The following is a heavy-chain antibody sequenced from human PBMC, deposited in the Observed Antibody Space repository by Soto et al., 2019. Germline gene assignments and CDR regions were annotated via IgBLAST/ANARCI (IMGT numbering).Heavy chain of an antibody. J-gene: IGHJ4*02. CDR2: ISAYNGNT. CDR3: ARDRSYYSDY. D-gene: IGHD3-10*01. CDR1: VYTFTGLG. Sequence: QVQLVQSGAEVKKPGASWKFPCKPPVYTFTGLGIGWVRQPPGQGLEWMGWISAYNGNTNYAQKLQGRVTMTTDTSTSTAYMELRSLRSDDTAVYYCARDRSYYSDYWGQGTLVTVSS. V-gene: IGHV1-18*01.